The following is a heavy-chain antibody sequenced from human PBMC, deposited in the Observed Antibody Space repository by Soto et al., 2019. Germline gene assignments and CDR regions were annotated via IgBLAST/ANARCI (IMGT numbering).Heavy chain of an antibody. D-gene: IGHD3-22*01. Sequence: SETLSLTCTVSGGSISSSSYYWGWIRQPPGKGMEWIGSIYYSGSASYNPSLKSRVTISVDGSKNHFSLQLTSVTAADTAVYYCARGRLLPAVNFDYWGQGALVTVSS. CDR1: GGSISSSSYY. V-gene: IGHV4-39*07. CDR3: ARGRLLPAVNFDY. J-gene: IGHJ4*02. CDR2: IYYSGSA.